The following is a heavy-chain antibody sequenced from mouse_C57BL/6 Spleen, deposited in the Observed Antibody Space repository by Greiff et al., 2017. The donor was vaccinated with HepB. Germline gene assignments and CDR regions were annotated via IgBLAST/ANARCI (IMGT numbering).Heavy chain of an antibody. J-gene: IGHJ2*01. V-gene: IGHV5-17*01. CDR2: ISSGSSTI. CDR1: GFTFSDYG. D-gene: IGHD5-2*01. Sequence: DVMLVESGGGLVKPGGSLKLSCAASGFTFSDYGMHWVRQAPEKGLEWVAYISSGSSTIYYADTVKGRFTISRDNAKNTLFLQMTSLRSEDTAMYYCAKGNTGRDYFDYWGQGTTLTVSS. CDR3: AKGNTGRDYFDY.